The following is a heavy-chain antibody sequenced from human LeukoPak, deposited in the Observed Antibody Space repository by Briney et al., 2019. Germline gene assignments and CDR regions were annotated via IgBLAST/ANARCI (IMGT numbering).Heavy chain of an antibody. CDR2: INHSGST. Sequence: SETLSLTCAVYGGSFSGYYWSWIRQPPGKGLEWIGEINHSGSTNYNPSLKSRVTISVDTSKNQFSLKLSSVTAADTAVYYCARALGIVVVPAAILYWYFDLWGRGTLVTISS. CDR1: GGSFSGYY. CDR3: ARALGIVVVPAAILYWYFDL. J-gene: IGHJ2*01. D-gene: IGHD2-2*03. V-gene: IGHV4-34*01.